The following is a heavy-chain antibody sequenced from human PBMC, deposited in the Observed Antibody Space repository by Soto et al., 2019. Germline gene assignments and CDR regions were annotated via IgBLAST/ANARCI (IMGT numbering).Heavy chain of an antibody. CDR2: ISYRGNT. CDR3: AGVRRDSGGYLVDF. J-gene: IGHJ4*02. D-gene: IGHD4-17*01. Sequence: QVQLQESGPGLVRPSETLSLTCTVSGGSITTYYWSWIRQPPGKGLDWIGYISYRGNTNYNPSLKSRRTTAVDPSNSPSALKLSSVTAADTAVYYCAGVRRDSGGYLVDFWGQGTLVTVSS. V-gene: IGHV4-59*12. CDR1: GGSITTYY.